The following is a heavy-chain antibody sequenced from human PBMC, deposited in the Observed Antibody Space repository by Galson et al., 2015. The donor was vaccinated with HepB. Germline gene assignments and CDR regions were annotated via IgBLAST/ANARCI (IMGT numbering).Heavy chain of an antibody. CDR1: GFSFSYYA. D-gene: IGHD1-26*01. J-gene: IGHJ4*02. CDR2: IRSSGDRT. CDR3: AKDSVSGSYLPTYFDY. Sequence: SLRLSCAASGFSFSYYAMSWVRQPPGKGLEWVSSIRSSGDRTYFADSVKGRFTISRDNSKNTLYLQMTSLRVEDTAIYYCAKDSVSGSYLPTYFDYWGQGALVTVSS. V-gene: IGHV3-23*01.